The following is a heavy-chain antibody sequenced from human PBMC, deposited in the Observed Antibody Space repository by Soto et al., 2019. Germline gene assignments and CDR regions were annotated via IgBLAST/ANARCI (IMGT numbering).Heavy chain of an antibody. D-gene: IGHD2-2*03. J-gene: IGHJ4*01. CDR1: GFTFSSFG. CDR2: ISYDGTEE. V-gene: IGHV3-30*18. Sequence: PGGSLRLSFAASGFTFSSFGMHWVRQAPGKGLEWVSVISYDGTEEKYADSVKVRATVSIDNSKNTVYLQMNRLRGDDSAIYYCAKGRFDVVDISPFDXWGQGTLVTVSX. CDR3: AKGRFDVVDISPFDX.